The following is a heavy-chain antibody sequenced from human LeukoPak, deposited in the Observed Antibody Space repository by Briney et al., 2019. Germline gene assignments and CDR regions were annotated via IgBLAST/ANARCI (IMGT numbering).Heavy chain of an antibody. V-gene: IGHV1-2*02. CDR2: INPNSGGT. J-gene: IGHJ4*02. CDR1: GYIFTGYY. Sequence: GASVKVSCKASGYIFTGYYMHWVRQAPGQGLEWMGWINPNSGGTNYAQKFQGGVTMTRDTSISTAYMELSRLRSDDTAVYYCARNYYVVVVAAPGYWGQGTLVTVSS. CDR3: ARNYYVVVVAAPGY. D-gene: IGHD2-15*01.